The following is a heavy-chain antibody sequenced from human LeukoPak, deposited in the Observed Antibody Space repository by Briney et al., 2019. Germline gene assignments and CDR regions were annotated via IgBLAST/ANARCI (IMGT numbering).Heavy chain of an antibody. D-gene: IGHD3-16*01. Sequence: GGSLRLSCAASGFTFSSYWMSWVRQAPGKGLEWVDNIKQDGSEKYYVDSVKGRFTIARDTAKNSLYLQMNSLRAEDTAVYYCARDQGGGGFDYWGQGTLVTVSS. J-gene: IGHJ4*02. CDR1: GFTFSSYW. CDR2: IKQDGSEK. V-gene: IGHV3-7*05. CDR3: ARDQGGGGFDY.